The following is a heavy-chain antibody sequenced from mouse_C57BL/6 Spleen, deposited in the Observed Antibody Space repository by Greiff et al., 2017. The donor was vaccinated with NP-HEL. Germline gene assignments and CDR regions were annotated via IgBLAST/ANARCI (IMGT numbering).Heavy chain of an antibody. CDR2: FYPGGGSI. D-gene: IGHD1-1*01. Sequence: VKLMESGAELVKPGASVKLSCKASGYTFTEYTIHWVKQRPGQGLEWIGWFYPGGGSIKYNEKFKDKATLTADKSSSTVYMELSRLTSEDSAVYFCARHEAGSSAFDYWGQGTTLTVSS. V-gene: IGHV1-62-2*01. CDR3: ARHEAGSSAFDY. J-gene: IGHJ2*01. CDR1: GYTFTEYT.